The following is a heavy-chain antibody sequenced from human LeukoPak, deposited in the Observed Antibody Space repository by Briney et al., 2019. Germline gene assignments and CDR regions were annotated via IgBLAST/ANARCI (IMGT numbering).Heavy chain of an antibody. CDR2: ISSSSSYI. Sequence: PGGSLRLSCAASGFTFSSYSMNWVRQAPGKGLEWVSSISSSSSYIYYADSVKGRFTISRGNAKNSLYLQMNSLRAEDTAVYYCARDLWSGITGTFDAFDIWGQGTVVTVSS. CDR1: GFTFSSYS. CDR3: ARDLWSGITGTFDAFDI. J-gene: IGHJ3*02. D-gene: IGHD1-20*01. V-gene: IGHV3-21*01.